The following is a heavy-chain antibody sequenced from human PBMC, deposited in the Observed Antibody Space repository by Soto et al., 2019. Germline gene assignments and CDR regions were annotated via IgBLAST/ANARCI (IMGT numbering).Heavy chain of an antibody. CDR2: TYFRSKWYN. Sequence: TLSLTCAISGDSVSSNSAAWNWIRQSPTRGLEWLGRTYFRSKWYNDYAVSVKSRISINPDTSKNQFSLQLNSVTPEDTAVYYCARVLDSSGYYYFDHWGQGTLVTVSS. CDR1: GDSVSSNSAA. D-gene: IGHD3-22*01. V-gene: IGHV6-1*01. CDR3: ARVLDSSGYYYFDH. J-gene: IGHJ4*02.